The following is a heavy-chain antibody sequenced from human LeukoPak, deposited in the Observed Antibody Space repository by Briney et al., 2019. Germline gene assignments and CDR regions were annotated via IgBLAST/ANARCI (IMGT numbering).Heavy chain of an antibody. CDR2: IYYSGST. CDR1: GGSISSYY. Sequence: SETLSLTCTVSGGSISSYYWSWIRQPPGKGLEWIGYIYYSGSTNYNPSLRSRVTISVDTSKNQFSLKLSSVTAADTAVYYCAGDRDDYGWFDPWGQGTLVTVSS. CDR3: AGDRDDYGWFDP. V-gene: IGHV4-59*01. J-gene: IGHJ5*02. D-gene: IGHD5-24*01.